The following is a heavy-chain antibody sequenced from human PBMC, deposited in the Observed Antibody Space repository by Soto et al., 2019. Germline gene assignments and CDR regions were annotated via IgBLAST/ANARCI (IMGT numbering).Heavy chain of an antibody. CDR3: VRGMNPLF. J-gene: IGHJ4*01. V-gene: IGHV3-21*06. Sequence: PXESLRLSCAASGFTLRTYTMNWVRQAPGKGLEWVSSISISSSDRYYADSVRGRFTISRDNAKNALYLQMNSLRADDTAVYFCVRGMNPLFGGQGTLVTVSS. CDR2: ISISSSDR. CDR1: GFTLRTYT.